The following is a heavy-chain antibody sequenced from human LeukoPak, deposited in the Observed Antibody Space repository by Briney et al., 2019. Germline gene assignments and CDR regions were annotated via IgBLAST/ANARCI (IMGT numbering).Heavy chain of an antibody. CDR1: GFTVSSNY. Sequence: HPGGSLRLSCAASGFTVSSNYMSWVRQAPGEGLEWVSVIYSGGSTYYADSVKGRFTISRDNSKNTLYLQMNSLRAEDTAVYYCARDNEFWSGYHAYFDYWGQGTLVTVSS. CDR3: ARDNEFWSGYHAYFDY. V-gene: IGHV3-53*01. J-gene: IGHJ4*02. D-gene: IGHD3-3*01. CDR2: IYSGGST.